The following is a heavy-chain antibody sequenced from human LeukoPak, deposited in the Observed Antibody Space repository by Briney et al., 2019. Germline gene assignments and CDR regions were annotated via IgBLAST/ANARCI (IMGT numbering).Heavy chain of an antibody. CDR3: AKDYYDSSGSNWFDP. J-gene: IGHJ5*02. CDR2: IRYDGSNK. CDR1: GFTFSSYG. D-gene: IGHD3-22*01. Sequence: PGGSLRLSCAASGFTFSSYGMHWVRQAPGKGLEWVAFIRYDGSNKYYADSVKGRFTISRDNSKNTLYLQMNSLRAEDTAVYYCAKDYYDSSGSNWFDPWGQGTLVTVSS. V-gene: IGHV3-30*02.